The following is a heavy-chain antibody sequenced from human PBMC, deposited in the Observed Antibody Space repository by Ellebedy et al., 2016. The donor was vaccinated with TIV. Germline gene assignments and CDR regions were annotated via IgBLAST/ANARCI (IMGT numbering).Heavy chain of an antibody. CDR3: VGFGVFNL. D-gene: IGHD3-3*01. Sequence: PGGSLRLSCAASGFTFSNAWMSWVRQAPGKGLEWVAHIKTDGSETYYVDSVKGRVTISRENAKNALFLQMDGLRVDDSAVYYCVGFGVFNLWGQGAPVTVSS. J-gene: IGHJ5*02. CDR2: IKTDGSET. V-gene: IGHV3-7*01. CDR1: GFTFSNAW.